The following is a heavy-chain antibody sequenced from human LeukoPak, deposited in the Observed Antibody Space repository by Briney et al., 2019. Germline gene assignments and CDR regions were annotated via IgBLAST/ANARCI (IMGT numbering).Heavy chain of an antibody. J-gene: IGHJ4*02. CDR1: GFTFSIYA. CDR3: AAGATIPFFDY. D-gene: IGHD4/OR15-4a*01. Sequence: GGSLRLSCAASGFTFSIYAMHWVRQAPGKGLEYVSAISSNGGSTYYANSGKGRFTISRDNSKNTLYLQMGSLRAEDIAVYYCAAGATIPFFDYWGQGTLVTVSS. V-gene: IGHV3-64*01. CDR2: ISSNGGST.